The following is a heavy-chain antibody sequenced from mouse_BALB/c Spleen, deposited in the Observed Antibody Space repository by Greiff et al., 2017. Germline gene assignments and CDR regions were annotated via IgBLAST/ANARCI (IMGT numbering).Heavy chain of an antibody. V-gene: IGHV5-12-1*01. CDR2: ISSGGGST. Sequence: EVQLVESGGGLVKPGGSLKLSCAASGFAFSSYDMSWVRQTPEKRLEWVAYISSGGGSTYYPDTVKGRFTISRDNAKNTLYLQMSSLKSEDTAMYYCARHYYYGSSYFDYWGQGTTLTVSS. CDR1: GFAFSSYD. D-gene: IGHD1-1*01. J-gene: IGHJ2*01. CDR3: ARHYYYGSSYFDY.